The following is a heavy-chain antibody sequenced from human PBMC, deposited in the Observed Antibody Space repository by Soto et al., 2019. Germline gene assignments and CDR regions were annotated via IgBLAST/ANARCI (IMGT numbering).Heavy chain of an antibody. D-gene: IGHD1-26*01. CDR3: ASAQVGAMGGYYFDH. CDR2: ISSSSSYT. CDR1: GFTFSDFY. Sequence: GGSLRLSCAASGFTFSDFYMSWIRQAPGKGLEWVSYISSSSSYTNYADSVKGRFTISRDNAKNSLYLQMNSLRAEDTAVYYCASAQVGAMGGYYFDHWGQGTLVTVSS. J-gene: IGHJ4*02. V-gene: IGHV3-11*06.